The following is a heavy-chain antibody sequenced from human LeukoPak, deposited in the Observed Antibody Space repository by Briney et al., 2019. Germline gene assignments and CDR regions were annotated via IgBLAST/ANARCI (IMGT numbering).Heavy chain of an antibody. V-gene: IGHV3-23*01. D-gene: IGHD1-26*01. CDR3: AKDYEPLVGVHRWGDWFDP. J-gene: IGHJ5*02. CDR2: ISERGGST. Sequence: GGTLRLSCAASGFTFSSFGMSWVRQAPGRGLEWVSSISERGGSTYYADSVKGRFTISRDNSKNTLYLQMNSLRAEDTAVYYCAKDYEPLVGVHRWGDWFDPWGQGTLVTVSS. CDR1: GFTFSSFG.